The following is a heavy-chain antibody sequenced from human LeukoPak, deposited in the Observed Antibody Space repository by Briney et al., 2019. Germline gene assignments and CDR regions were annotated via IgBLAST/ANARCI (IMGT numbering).Heavy chain of an antibody. J-gene: IGHJ3*02. V-gene: IGHV3-30*04. Sequence: GGSLRLSCAASGFTFSSYAMHWVRQAPGKGLEWVAVISYDGSNKYYADSVKRRFTISRDNSKNTLYLQMNSLRAEDTAVYYCAKNGMNGPSDAFDIWGQGTMVTVSS. CDR3: AKNGMNGPSDAFDI. D-gene: IGHD1-1*01. CDR1: GFTFSSYA. CDR2: ISYDGSNK.